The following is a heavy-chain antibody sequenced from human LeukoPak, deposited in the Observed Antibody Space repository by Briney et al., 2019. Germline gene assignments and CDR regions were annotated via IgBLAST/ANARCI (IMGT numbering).Heavy chain of an antibody. Sequence: ASVKVSCKVSGYTLTELSMHWVRQAPGKGLEWMGGFDPEDGETIYAQKFQGRVTMTEDTSTDTAYMELSRLRSEDAAVYYCATDHGYSSSWYFWWGQGTLVTVSS. CDR1: GYTLTELS. V-gene: IGHV1-24*01. J-gene: IGHJ4*02. D-gene: IGHD6-13*01. CDR3: ATDHGYSSSWYFW. CDR2: FDPEDGET.